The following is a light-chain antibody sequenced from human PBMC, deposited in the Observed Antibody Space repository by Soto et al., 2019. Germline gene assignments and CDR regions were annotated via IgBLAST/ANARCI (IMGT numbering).Light chain of an antibody. V-gene: IGKV1-5*03. Sequence: DIQMTQSPSTLSASIGDRVTITCRASQSFNDRLAWYQQKPGRAPKLLIYKASTLESGVPSRFSGSGSGTEFTLTISSLQPDDFGTYYCQQYSSWTFGPGTKVEIK. CDR3: QQYSSWT. CDR1: QSFNDR. CDR2: KAS. J-gene: IGKJ1*01.